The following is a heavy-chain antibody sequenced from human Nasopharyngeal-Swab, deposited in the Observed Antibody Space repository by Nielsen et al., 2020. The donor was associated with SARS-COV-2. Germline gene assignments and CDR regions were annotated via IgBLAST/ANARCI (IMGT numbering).Heavy chain of an antibody. Sequence: GSLRLSCTVSGGSVSSGSYYWSWIRQPPGKGLEWIGYIYYSGSTNYNPSLKSRVTISVDTSKNQFSLKLSSVTAADTAVYYCARDANYYDSSGYYRGTVDYWGQGTLVTVSS. CDR3: ARDANYYDSSGYYRGTVDY. CDR1: GGSVSSGSYY. D-gene: IGHD3-22*01. CDR2: IYYSGST. V-gene: IGHV4-61*01. J-gene: IGHJ4*02.